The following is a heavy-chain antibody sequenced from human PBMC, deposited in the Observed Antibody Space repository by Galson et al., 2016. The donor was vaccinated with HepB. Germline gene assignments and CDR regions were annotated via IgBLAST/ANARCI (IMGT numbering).Heavy chain of an antibody. CDR2: VFHTGST. D-gene: IGHD1-7*01. Sequence: SETLSLTCAVSGDSITTSYWSWIRQPPGEGLEWVGFVFHTGSTSYNPSLKRRASISMDTSKKEFSLTLTSMTAADTAVYFCARVSVRTRSFDSWGQGILVTVSS. J-gene: IGHJ4*02. CDR3: ARVSVRTRSFDS. CDR1: GDSITTSY. V-gene: IGHV4-59*12.